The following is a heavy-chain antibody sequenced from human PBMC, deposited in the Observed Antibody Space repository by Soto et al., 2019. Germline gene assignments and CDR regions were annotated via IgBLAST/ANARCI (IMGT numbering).Heavy chain of an antibody. D-gene: IGHD2-21*02. CDR2: IWYDGSNK. CDR1: GFTFSSYG. CDR3: ARELATGPRVSYYYGMDV. J-gene: IGHJ6*02. Sequence: GGSLRLSCAASGFTFSSYGMHWVRQAPGKGLEWVAVIWYDGSNKYYADSVKGRFTISRDNSKNTLYLQMNSLRAEDTAVYYCARELATGPRVSYYYGMDVWGQGTTVTVSS. V-gene: IGHV3-33*01.